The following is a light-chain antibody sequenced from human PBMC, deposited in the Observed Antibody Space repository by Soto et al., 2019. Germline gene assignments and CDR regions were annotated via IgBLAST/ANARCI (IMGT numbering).Light chain of an antibody. CDR2: SNN. J-gene: IGLJ3*02. CDR3: AAWDDSLSGPNWV. Sequence: QSVLTQPPSASGTPGQRVTNSCSGSSSNIGSNYVYWYQQLPGTAPKLLIYSNNQRPSGVPDRFSGSKSGTSASLAISGLRSEDEADYYCAAWDDSLSGPNWVFGGGTKLTVL. CDR1: SSNIGSNY. V-gene: IGLV1-47*02.